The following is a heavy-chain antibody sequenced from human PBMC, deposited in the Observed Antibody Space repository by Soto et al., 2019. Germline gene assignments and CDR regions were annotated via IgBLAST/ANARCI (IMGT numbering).Heavy chain of an antibody. CDR2: ISDGGDLT. V-gene: IGHV3-23*01. CDR3: ARRAFGSSRSFDL. Sequence: VQLLESGGDLVHPGGSLRLSCAASGFAVSSHPMSWVHQAPERGLEWVSGISDGGDLTYNADSVKGRFTISRDNSKNILFLQMNSLRAEDTALYYCARRAFGSSRSFDLWGQGTMVTVSS. D-gene: IGHD6-6*01. J-gene: IGHJ3*01. CDR1: GFAVSSHP.